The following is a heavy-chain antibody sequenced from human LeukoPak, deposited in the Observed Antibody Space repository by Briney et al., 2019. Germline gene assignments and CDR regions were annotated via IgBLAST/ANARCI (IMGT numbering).Heavy chain of an antibody. CDR2: IYSSGST. D-gene: IGHD3-22*01. CDR3: ARADSSGYYGSYYFDY. CDR1: GVTLSSNY. V-gene: IGHV3-66*02. J-gene: IGHJ4*02. Sequence: GGSLRLSCAASGVTLSSNYMSWVREAPGKGVERGSVIYSSGSTYYTDSVKGRFTISRDNSKNTLYLQMNSLRAEDTAVSYCARADSSGYYGSYYFDYWGQGTLVTVSS.